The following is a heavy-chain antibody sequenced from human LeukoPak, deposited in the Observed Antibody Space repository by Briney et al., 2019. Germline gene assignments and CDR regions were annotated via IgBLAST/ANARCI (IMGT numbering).Heavy chain of an antibody. CDR3: ARSGSYRYFLDY. Sequence: SETLSLTCTVSGGSISSYYWSWIRQPPGKGLEWIGYIYYSGSTNYNPSLKSRVTISVDTSKNQFSPKLSSVTAADTAVYYCARSGSYRYFLDYWGQGTLVTVSS. CDR2: IYYSGST. J-gene: IGHJ4*02. V-gene: IGHV4-59*01. CDR1: GGSISSYY. D-gene: IGHD3-16*02.